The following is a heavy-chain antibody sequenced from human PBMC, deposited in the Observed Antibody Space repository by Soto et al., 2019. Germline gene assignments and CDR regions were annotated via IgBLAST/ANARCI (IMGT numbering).Heavy chain of an antibody. V-gene: IGHV5-51*01. CDR1: GFTFSTSA. Sequence: EVQVVQSGAVVKKPGESLQISCKTSGFTFSTSAIGWVRQMPGKGLEWMGIINPADSEATYSPSFQGQVTFSADKSISTAYLHWSSLQASDTAIYYCAPYYNYWNTWGQGTLVTVSS. CDR3: APYYNYWNT. D-gene: IGHD3-3*01. J-gene: IGHJ4*02. CDR2: INPADSEA.